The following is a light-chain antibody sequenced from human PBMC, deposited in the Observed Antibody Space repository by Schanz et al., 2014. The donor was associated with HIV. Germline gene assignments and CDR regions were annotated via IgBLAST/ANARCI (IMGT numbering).Light chain of an antibody. J-gene: IGLJ3*02. CDR1: SSDIGGYNY. CDR3: SSYTSSSTPLV. Sequence: QSALTQPPSASGSPGQSITISCTGTSSDIGGYNYVSWYQQPPGKAPKVMIYDVSNRPSGVSNRFSGSKSGNTASLTISGLQAEDEADYYCSSYTSSSTPLVFGGGTKVTVL. CDR2: DVS. V-gene: IGLV2-14*01.